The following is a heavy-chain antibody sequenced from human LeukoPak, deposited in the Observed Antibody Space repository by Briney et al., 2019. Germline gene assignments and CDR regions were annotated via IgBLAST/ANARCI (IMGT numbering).Heavy chain of an antibody. J-gene: IGHJ4*02. D-gene: IGHD4/OR15-4a*01. CDR1: GFTFSRYA. V-gene: IGHV3-23*01. CDR2: ISGSGGST. CDR3: ARRAGAYSHPYDY. Sequence: GGSLRLSCAASGFTFSRYAMSWVRQAPGKGLEWVSAISGSGGSTYYADSVKGRFTISRDNSKNTLYLQMNSLRAEDTAVYYCARRAGAYSHPYDYWGQGTLVTVSS.